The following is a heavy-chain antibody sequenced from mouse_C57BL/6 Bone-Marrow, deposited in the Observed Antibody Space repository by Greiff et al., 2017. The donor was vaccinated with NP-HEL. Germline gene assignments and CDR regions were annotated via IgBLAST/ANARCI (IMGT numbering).Heavy chain of an antibody. CDR1: GFSFNTYA. CDR2: IRSKSNNYAT. D-gene: IGHD1-1*01. CDR3: VALLGYFDD. V-gene: IGHV10-1*01. Sequence: GGGLVQPKGSLKLSCAASGFSFNTYAMNWVRQAPGKGLEWVARIRSKSNNYATYYADSVKDRFTISRDDSESMLYLQMNNLKTEDTAMYDCVALLGYFDDWGQGTTLTVSS. J-gene: IGHJ2*01.